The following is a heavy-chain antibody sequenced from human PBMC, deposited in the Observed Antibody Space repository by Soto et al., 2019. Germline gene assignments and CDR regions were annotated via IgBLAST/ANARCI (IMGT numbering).Heavy chain of an antibody. V-gene: IGHV4-34*01. J-gene: IGHJ5*02. CDR3: ARGGLRWVGNNWFDP. Sequence: SETLSLTCAVYGGSFSGYYWSWIRQPQGKGREWIGEINHSGSTNNNPSLKSRVTISVDTSKNQFSLKLSSVAAADTAVYYCARGGLRWVGNNWFDPWGQGTLVTVSS. CDR1: GGSFSGYY. CDR2: INHSGST. D-gene: IGHD3-3*01.